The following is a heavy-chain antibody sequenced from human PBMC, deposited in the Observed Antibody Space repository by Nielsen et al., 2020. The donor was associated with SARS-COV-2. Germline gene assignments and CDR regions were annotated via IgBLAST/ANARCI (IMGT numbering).Heavy chain of an antibody. J-gene: IGHJ4*02. CDR2: INAIKGVA. D-gene: IGHD5-12*01. CDR3: ASLGWTGYTGYDYGH. V-gene: IGHV1-2*06. CDR1: GYTFTDYY. Sequence: ASVKVSCKASGYTFTDYYLHWLRQAPGQGLEWVGRINAIKGVADYAQKFQGRVTMTRDTSMNTAYLELTRLRSDDTAVYYCASLGWTGYTGYDYGHWGQGTLVTVSS.